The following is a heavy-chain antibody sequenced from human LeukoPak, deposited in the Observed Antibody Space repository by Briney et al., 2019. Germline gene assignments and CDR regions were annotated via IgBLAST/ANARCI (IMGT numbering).Heavy chain of an antibody. V-gene: IGHV3-30*02. CDR3: ARERSSGYTGD. D-gene: IGHD3-22*01. Sequence: GGSLRLSCAASGFTFRSYGMHWVRQAPGKGLEWVAYIQNDGSNEQYADSVKGRFSISRDSSKNILYLQMNSLRADDTAVYYCARERSSGYTGDWGQGTLVTVSS. J-gene: IGHJ4*02. CDR1: GFTFRSYG. CDR2: IQNDGSNE.